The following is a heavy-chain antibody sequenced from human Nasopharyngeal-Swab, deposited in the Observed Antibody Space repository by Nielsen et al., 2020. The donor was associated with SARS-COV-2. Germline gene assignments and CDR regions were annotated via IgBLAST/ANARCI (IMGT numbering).Heavy chain of an antibody. J-gene: IGHJ6*02. CDR3: ARDGFGESPYYYYYGMDV. Sequence: SLNPPCAASGFTFRNYSMNWVRQAPGKGLEWVSSISSSTSYIYYADSVKGRFTISRDNAKNSLYLQMNSLRAEDTAVYYCARDGFGESPYYYYYGMDVWGQGTTVTVSS. D-gene: IGHD3-10*01. CDR1: GFTFRNYS. V-gene: IGHV3-21*01. CDR2: ISSSTSYI.